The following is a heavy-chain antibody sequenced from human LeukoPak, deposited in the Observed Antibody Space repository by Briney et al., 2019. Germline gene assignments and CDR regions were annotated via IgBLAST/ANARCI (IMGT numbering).Heavy chain of an antibody. V-gene: IGHV4-59*01. CDR3: ARDTYNYDGSGYYYLDY. Sequence: SETLSLTCTVSGGSISSYYWSWIRQPPGKGLEWIGYIYYSGSTNYNPSLKSRVTISVDTSKNQFSLKLSYVTAADTAVYYCARDTYNYDGSGYYYLDYWGQGTLVTVSS. CDR1: GGSISSYY. CDR2: IYYSGST. J-gene: IGHJ4*02. D-gene: IGHD3-22*01.